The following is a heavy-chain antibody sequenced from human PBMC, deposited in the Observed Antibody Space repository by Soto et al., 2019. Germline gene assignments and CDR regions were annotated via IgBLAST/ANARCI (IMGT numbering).Heavy chain of an antibody. CDR2: IKSQSDGGTP. D-gene: IGHD1-26*01. Sequence: GSRRLSCAASGFIFRDAWMTWVRQAPGKRPEWIGRIKSQSDGGTPDHSAPVRGRFTISRDDSRNILYLQMDSLKTEDTAVYYCSIGSIVGAIGPWGQGAPVTVSS. CDR3: SIGSIVGAIGP. CDR1: GFIFRDAW. J-gene: IGHJ5*02. V-gene: IGHV3-15*01.